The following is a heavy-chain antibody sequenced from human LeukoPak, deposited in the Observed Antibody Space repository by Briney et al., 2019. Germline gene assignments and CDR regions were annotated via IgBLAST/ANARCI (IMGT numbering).Heavy chain of an antibody. CDR1: GFTFSSYA. D-gene: IGHD3-22*01. CDR2: ISNDGSNK. CDR3: ARGLRITMIVVVSAFDI. V-gene: IGHV3-30-3*01. Sequence: GGSLRLSCAASGFTFSSYAMHWVRQAPGKGLEWVAVISNDGSNKYYADSVKGRFTISRDNSKNTLYLQTNSLRAEDTAVYYCARGLRITMIVVVSAFDIWGQGTMVTVSS. J-gene: IGHJ3*02.